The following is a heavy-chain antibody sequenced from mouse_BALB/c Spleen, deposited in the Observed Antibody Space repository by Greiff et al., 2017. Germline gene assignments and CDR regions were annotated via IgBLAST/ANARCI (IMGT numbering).Heavy chain of an antibody. Sequence: QVQLKQSGAELAKPGASVKMSCKASGYTFTSYWMHWVKQRPGQGLEWIGYINPSTGYTEYNQKFKDKATLTADKSSSTAYMQLSSLTSEDSAVYYCARSAGLLRVSFDYWGQGTTLTVSS. J-gene: IGHJ2*01. V-gene: IGHV1-7*01. CDR2: INPSTGYT. CDR3: ARSAGLLRVSFDY. D-gene: IGHD1-1*01. CDR1: GYTFTSYW.